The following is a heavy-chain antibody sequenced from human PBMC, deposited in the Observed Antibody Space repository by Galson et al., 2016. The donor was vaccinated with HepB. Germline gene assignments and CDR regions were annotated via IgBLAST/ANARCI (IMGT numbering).Heavy chain of an antibody. D-gene: IGHD3-10*01. CDR2: IKQGGSQT. CDR3: ARLWFGETHFDY. J-gene: IGHJ4*02. Sequence: SLRLSCAASGFTFRNFWMSWVRQDPGKGLEWVANIKQGGSQTYYVDSVKGRFTISRDDAKNSLYLQMNSLRAEDTAVYYCARLWFGETHFDYWGQGAVATVSS. V-gene: IGHV3-7*01. CDR1: GFTFRNFW.